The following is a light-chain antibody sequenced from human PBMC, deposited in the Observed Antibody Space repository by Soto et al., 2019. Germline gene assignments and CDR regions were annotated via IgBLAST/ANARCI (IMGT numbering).Light chain of an antibody. Sequence: QSLLTQPASVSGSPGQSITISCTGTSSDVGSYNLVSWYQQHPGKAPKLMIYEGSKRPSGVSNRFSGSKAGNTASLTISGLQAEDEADYYCCSYAGSRRVFGGGTKLTVL. V-gene: IGLV2-23*01. CDR2: EGS. CDR3: CSYAGSRRV. CDR1: SSDVGSYNL. J-gene: IGLJ2*01.